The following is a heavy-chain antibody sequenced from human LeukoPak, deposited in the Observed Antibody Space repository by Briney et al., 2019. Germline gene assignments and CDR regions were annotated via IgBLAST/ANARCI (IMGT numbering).Heavy chain of an antibody. CDR1: GGSISSSSYY. Sequence: SSETLSLTCTVSGGSISSSSYYWGWIRQPPGKGLEWIGSIYYSGSTYYNPSLKSRVTISVDTSKNQFSLKLSSVTAADTAVYYCASTTGQLAKNCFDPWGQGTLVTVSS. CDR3: ASTTGQLAKNCFDP. V-gene: IGHV4-39*07. J-gene: IGHJ5*02. CDR2: IYYSGST. D-gene: IGHD6-13*01.